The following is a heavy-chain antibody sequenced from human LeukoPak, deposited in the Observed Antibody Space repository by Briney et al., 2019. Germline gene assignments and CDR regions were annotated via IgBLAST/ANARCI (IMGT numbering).Heavy chain of an antibody. J-gene: IGHJ4*02. Sequence: ASVKVSCKASGYTFTGYYMHWVRQAPGQGVEGMGWINPNSGGTNYAQKFQGRVTMTRDTSISTAYMELSRLRSDDTAVYYCASEPYYYDSSGYPPIDYWGQGTLVTVSS. CDR1: GYTFTGYY. CDR2: INPNSGGT. V-gene: IGHV1-2*02. D-gene: IGHD3-22*01. CDR3: ASEPYYYDSSGYPPIDY.